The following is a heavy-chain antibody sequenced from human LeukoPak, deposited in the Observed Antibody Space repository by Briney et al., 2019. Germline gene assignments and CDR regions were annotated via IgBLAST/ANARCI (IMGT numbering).Heavy chain of an antibody. J-gene: IGHJ4*02. CDR2: ISSSGGII. CDR1: GFTFSDCY. Sequence: GGSLRLSCAASGFTFSDCYMSWIRQAPGKGLEWVSYISSSGGIIYYADSVKGRFTISRDNGKNSLYLQMNSLRAEDTAVYYCARGLGIAAARDYWGQGTLVTVSS. D-gene: IGHD6-13*01. CDR3: ARGLGIAAARDY. V-gene: IGHV3-11*01.